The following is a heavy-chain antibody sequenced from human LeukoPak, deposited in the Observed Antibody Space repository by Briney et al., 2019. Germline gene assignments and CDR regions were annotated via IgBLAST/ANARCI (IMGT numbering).Heavy chain of an antibody. CDR1: GFTFDDYG. Sequence: PGGSLRLSCAASGFTFDDYGMSWVRQAPGRGLEWVFGLNWNGDSTSYADSVKGRFTISRDNAKSSLYLQMNSLRAEDTALYHCARGGGIQGYYYYMDVWGKGTTVIVSS. V-gene: IGHV3-20*01. J-gene: IGHJ6*03. CDR3: ARGGGIQGYYYYMDV. D-gene: IGHD3-16*01. CDR2: LNWNGDST.